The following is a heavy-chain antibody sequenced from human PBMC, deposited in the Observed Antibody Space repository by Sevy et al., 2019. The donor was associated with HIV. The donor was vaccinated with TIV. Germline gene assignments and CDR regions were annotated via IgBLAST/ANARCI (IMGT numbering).Heavy chain of an antibody. CDR1: GFTFRNFW. Sequence: GGSLRLSCAVSGFTFRNFWMSWVRQAPGKGLEWVANIRQDGSEKYYVHSVRGRFTISRENAKNSLFLQLNSLRADDTAIYYCAKSYFGSGTSYGMDLWGRGTTVTVSS. CDR2: IRQDGSEK. V-gene: IGHV3-7*01. J-gene: IGHJ6*02. D-gene: IGHD3-10*01. CDR3: AKSYFGSGTSYGMDL.